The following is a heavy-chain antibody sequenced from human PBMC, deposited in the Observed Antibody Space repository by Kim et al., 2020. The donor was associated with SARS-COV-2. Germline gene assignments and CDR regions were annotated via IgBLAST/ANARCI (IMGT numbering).Heavy chain of an antibody. Sequence: YAQKFQGRVTITADKSTSTAYMELSSLRSEDTAVYYCARRAAPPINWFDPWGQGTLVTVSS. J-gene: IGHJ5*02. CDR3: ARRAAPPINWFDP. V-gene: IGHV1-69*02.